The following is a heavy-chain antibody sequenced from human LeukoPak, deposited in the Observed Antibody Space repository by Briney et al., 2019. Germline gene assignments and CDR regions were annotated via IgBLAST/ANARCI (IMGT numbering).Heavy chain of an antibody. Sequence: GGSLRLSCAASGFTFSDYGIHWVRQAPGRGLEWVAFIRFDGSDQYYADSVKGRFTTSRDNSKNKLFLQMNSLRPDDTAVYYCAKEGTASKPSDLDYWGQGTLVTVSS. J-gene: IGHJ4*02. D-gene: IGHD1/OR15-1a*01. V-gene: IGHV3-30*02. CDR3: AKEGTASKPSDLDY. CDR1: GFTFSDYG. CDR2: IRFDGSDQ.